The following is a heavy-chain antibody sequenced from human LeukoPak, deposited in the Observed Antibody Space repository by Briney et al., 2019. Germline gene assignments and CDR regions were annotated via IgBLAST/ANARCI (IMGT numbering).Heavy chain of an antibody. Sequence: AASVKVSCKASGGTFSSNAISWVRQAPGQGLEWMGGIIPIFGTANYAQKFQGRVTITADKSTSTAYMELSSLRSEDTAVYYCARGGRITMVRGAFDIWGQGTMVTVSS. V-gene: IGHV1-69*06. D-gene: IGHD3-10*01. CDR3: ARGGRITMVRGAFDI. J-gene: IGHJ3*02. CDR1: GGTFSSNA. CDR2: IIPIFGTA.